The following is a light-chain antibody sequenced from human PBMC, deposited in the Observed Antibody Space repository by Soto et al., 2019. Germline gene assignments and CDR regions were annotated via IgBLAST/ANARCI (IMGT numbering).Light chain of an antibody. CDR3: AAWDDSLNGPV. Sequence: QSALTQPHSAYGSPGQSATISCTGTSRDVGGYDYVSWYQQHPGKAPRLMIYEVSKRPSGVPDRFSGSKSGNTASLTVSGLQAEDEADYYCAAWDDSLNGPVVGGGTKLTVL. J-gene: IGLJ3*02. CDR2: EVS. CDR1: SRDVGGYDY. V-gene: IGLV2-8*01.